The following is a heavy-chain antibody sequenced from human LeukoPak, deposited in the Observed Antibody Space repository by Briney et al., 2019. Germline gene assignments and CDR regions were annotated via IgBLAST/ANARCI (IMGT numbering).Heavy chain of an antibody. Sequence: GGSLRLSCAGSGFTFSSYGMSWVRQAPGKGLEWVSGISGSGGSTYYADSVKGRFTISRDNSKNTLYLQMNSLRAEDTAVYYCAKGTGRSSSSLDYWGQGTLVTVSS. CDR1: GFTFSSYG. V-gene: IGHV3-23*01. CDR2: ISGSGGST. D-gene: IGHD2-2*01. CDR3: AKGTGRSSSSLDY. J-gene: IGHJ4*02.